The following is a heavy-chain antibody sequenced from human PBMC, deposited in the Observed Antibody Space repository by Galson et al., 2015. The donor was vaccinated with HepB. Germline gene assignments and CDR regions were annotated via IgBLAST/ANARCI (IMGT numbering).Heavy chain of an antibody. CDR1: GFTFSSYA. CDR3: AKAGDNSPRTFDC. J-gene: IGHJ4*02. CDR2: FADAT. V-gene: IGHV3-23*01. D-gene: IGHD2-21*02. Sequence: SLRLSCAASGFTFSSYAVTWVRQAPGKGLEWVSTFADATYYADSVKGRFTISRDNSKNMLYLEMNSLRADDTAIYYCAKAGDNSPRTFDCWGQGTLVTVSS.